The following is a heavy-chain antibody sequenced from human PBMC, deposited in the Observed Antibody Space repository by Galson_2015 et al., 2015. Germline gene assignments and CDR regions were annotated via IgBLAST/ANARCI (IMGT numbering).Heavy chain of an antibody. V-gene: IGHV3-11*01. CDR3: ATIGSVLYGILTGYVEHFQD. D-gene: IGHD3-9*01. J-gene: IGHJ1*01. CDR1: GFTFSDTY. CDR2: ISSSGLIV. Sequence: SLRLSCAASGFTFSDTYMTWIRQAPGKGLEWISYISSSGLIVYYADSVTSRFTISRDNARNTLSLHLDSLRTEDTAMYYCATIGSVLYGILTGYVEHFQDWGQGTLVTVSS.